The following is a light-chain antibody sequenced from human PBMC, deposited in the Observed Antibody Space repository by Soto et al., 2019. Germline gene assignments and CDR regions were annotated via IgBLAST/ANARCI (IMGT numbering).Light chain of an antibody. V-gene: IGLV1-44*01. Sequence: QAVVTQPPSASGTSGQRVTISCSGSSSNIGTNAVNWYQQLPGTAPKLLIYSTNQRPSGVPDRFSGSKSGTSASLAISGLQSEHETDYYSAAWDDSPNVVFGGGTKLTVL. CDR2: STN. J-gene: IGLJ2*01. CDR3: AAWDDSPNVV. CDR1: SSNIGTNA.